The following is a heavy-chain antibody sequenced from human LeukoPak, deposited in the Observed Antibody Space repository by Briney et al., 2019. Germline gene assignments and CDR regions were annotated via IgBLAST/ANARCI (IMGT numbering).Heavy chain of an antibody. CDR2: IYHSGST. J-gene: IGHJ4*02. V-gene: IGHV4-39*01. CDR1: GGSISSSSYY. Sequence: PSETLSLTCTVSGGSISSSSYYWGWIRQPPGKGLEWIGSIYHSGSTYYNPSLKSRVTISVDTSKKQFSLKLSSVTAADTAVYYCARQPTTLTTKYFDYWGQGTLVTVSS. D-gene: IGHD4-11*01. CDR3: ARQPTTLTTKYFDY.